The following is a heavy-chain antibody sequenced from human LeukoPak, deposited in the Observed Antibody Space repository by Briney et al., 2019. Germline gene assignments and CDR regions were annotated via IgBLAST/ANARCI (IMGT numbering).Heavy chain of an antibody. J-gene: IGHJ4*02. D-gene: IGHD3-22*01. CDR1: GFTFSSYG. V-gene: IGHV3-33*01. Sequence: PGGSLRLSCAASGFTFSSYGMHRVRQAPGKGLEWVAVIWYDGSNKYYADSVKGRFTISRDNSKNTLYLQMNSLRAEDTAVYYCARDGYYYDSSGYHFDCWGQGTLVTVSS. CDR2: IWYDGSNK. CDR3: ARDGYYYDSSGYHFDC.